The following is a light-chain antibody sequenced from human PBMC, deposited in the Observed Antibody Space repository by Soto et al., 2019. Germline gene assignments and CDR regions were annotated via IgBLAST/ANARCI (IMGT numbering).Light chain of an antibody. V-gene: IGKV3-20*01. J-gene: IGKJ5*01. Sequence: EIVLTQSPGTLSLSTGERATLSCRASHSFSNNYLAWYQQKPGQAPRLLIYGASNRATGIPDRFSGSGSGTDFTLTISRLEPEDFAVYYCQQYSASPSITFGQGTRLEIK. CDR3: QQYSASPSIT. CDR1: HSFSNNY. CDR2: GAS.